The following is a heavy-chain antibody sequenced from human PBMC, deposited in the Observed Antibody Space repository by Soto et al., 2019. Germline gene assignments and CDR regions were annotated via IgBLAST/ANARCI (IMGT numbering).Heavy chain of an antibody. CDR3: RGYCSSTSCSPIEDFDY. CDR2: IRSKANSYAT. V-gene: IGHV3-73*01. D-gene: IGHD2-2*01. CDR1: GFTFSGSA. Sequence: GGSLRLSCAASGFTFSGSAMHWVRQASGKGLEWVGRIRSKANSYATAYAASVKGRFTISRDDSKNTAYLQMNSLKTEDTAVYYCRGYCSSTSCSPIEDFDYWGLGTLVTVSS. J-gene: IGHJ4*02.